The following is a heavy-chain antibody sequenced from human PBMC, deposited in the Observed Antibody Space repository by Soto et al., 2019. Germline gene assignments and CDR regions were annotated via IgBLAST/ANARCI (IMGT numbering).Heavy chain of an antibody. V-gene: IGHV4-59*11. Sequence: PSETLSLTCTVSGGSIRSHYWNWIRQPPGKGLEWIGYIFSSGSTKYNPSLKSRVTISVDTSKNQFSLRLSSVTAADTAVYYCARDGLLEDYSYGLLDYWGPGSPVTVSS. CDR2: IFSSGST. D-gene: IGHD5-18*01. J-gene: IGHJ4*02. CDR1: GGSIRSHY. CDR3: ARDGLLEDYSYGLLDY.